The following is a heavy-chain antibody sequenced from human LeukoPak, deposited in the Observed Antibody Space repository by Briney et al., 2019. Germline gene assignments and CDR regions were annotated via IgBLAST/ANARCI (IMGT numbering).Heavy chain of an antibody. Sequence: GGSLRLSCAASGFTVSSNYMSWVRQAPGKGLEWVSVIYSGGFTYYADSVKGRFTISRDNSKNTLYLQMNTLRAEDTAVYYCARDRVELGWGAFEIWGQGTMVTVSS. CDR1: GFTVSSNY. CDR2: IYSGGFT. D-gene: IGHD7-27*01. J-gene: IGHJ3*02. V-gene: IGHV3-53*01. CDR3: ARDRVELGWGAFEI.